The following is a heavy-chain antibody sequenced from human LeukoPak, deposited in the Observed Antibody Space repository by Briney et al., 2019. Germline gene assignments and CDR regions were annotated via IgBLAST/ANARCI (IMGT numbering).Heavy chain of an antibody. CDR1: GGSISSYY. V-gene: IGHV4-59*08. D-gene: IGHD2/OR15-2a*01. CDR2: IYYSGST. J-gene: IGHJ3*02. Sequence: SETLSLTCTVSGGSISSYYWSWIRQPPGKGLEWIGYIYYSGSTNYNPSLKSRVTISVDTSKNQFSLKPSSVTAADTAVYYCARHVLFGLNDAFDIWGQGTMVTVSS. CDR3: ARHVLFGLNDAFDI.